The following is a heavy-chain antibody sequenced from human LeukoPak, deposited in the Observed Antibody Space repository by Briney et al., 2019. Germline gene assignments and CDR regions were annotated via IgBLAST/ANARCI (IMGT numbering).Heavy chain of an antibody. D-gene: IGHD2-15*01. CDR3: ARDSGALYYYYMDV. CDR1: GFTFSSYW. J-gene: IGHJ6*03. CDR2: INSDGSST. V-gene: IGHV3-74*01. Sequence: GGPLRLSCTASGFTFSSYWMHWLPQAPGKGRVGVSRINSDGSSTNYADSVKGRFTISRDSAKNTLYLQMNSLRAEDTAVYYCARDSGALYYYYMDVWGKGTTVTVSS.